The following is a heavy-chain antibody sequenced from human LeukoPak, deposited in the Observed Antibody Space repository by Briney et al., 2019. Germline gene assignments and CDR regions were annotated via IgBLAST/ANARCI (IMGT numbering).Heavy chain of an antibody. CDR1: GFTFSSHS. CDR2: ISSSSCI. J-gene: IGHJ4*02. Sequence: PGGSLRLSCAASGFTFSSHSMNWVRQAPGKGLEWVSSISSSSCIYYSDYVKGRFTISRHNNKNTLYLQINTLRVDDTAVYYCAREVRAYGGYSHSDYWGQGTLVTVSS. CDR3: AREVRAYGGYSHSDY. V-gene: IGHV3-21*01. D-gene: IGHD5-12*01.